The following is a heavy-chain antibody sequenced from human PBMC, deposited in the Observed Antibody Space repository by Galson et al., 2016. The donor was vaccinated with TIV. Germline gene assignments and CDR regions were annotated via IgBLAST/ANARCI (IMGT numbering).Heavy chain of an antibody. CDR2: IIAIFGTA. Sequence: SVKVSCKASGGIFRSYAISWVRQAPGQGLEWTGRIIAIFGTADYAQKFQGRVTITADESTNTAYMELSSLGSEDTAVYYCARLPSYYGSGNHWFDPWGQGTLVTVSS. V-gene: IGHV1-69*13. D-gene: IGHD3-10*01. J-gene: IGHJ5*02. CDR1: GGIFRSYA. CDR3: ARLPSYYGSGNHWFDP.